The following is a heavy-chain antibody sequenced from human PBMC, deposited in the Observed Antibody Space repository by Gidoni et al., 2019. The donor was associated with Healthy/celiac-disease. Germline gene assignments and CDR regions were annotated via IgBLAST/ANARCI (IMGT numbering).Heavy chain of an antibody. Sequence: QVQLVESGGGLVKPGGSLRLSCAASGFPFSYYYMRWIRQAPGKGLEWVSYISSSSSYTNYADAGKGRFTIARDKAKNSLYMQMNSLRAEDTAVYYCAREGHYYDSSGYVDYWGQGTLVTVSS. CDR2: ISSSSSYT. CDR1: GFPFSYYY. J-gene: IGHJ4*02. V-gene: IGHV3-11*05. CDR3: AREGHYYDSSGYVDY. D-gene: IGHD3-22*01.